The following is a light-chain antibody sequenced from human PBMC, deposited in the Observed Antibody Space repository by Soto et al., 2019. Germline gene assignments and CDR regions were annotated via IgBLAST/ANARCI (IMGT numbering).Light chain of an antibody. Sequence: IVLTQSPATLSLSPGERATLSCGASQSVSRNYLAWYQQKPGLAPRLLIYDAPSRATGIPDRFSGSGSGTDFTLTISRLEPEDFAVYYCQQYGSSPPELTFGGGTKVEIK. V-gene: IGKV3D-20*01. CDR2: DAP. CDR1: QSVSRNY. CDR3: QQYGSSPPELT. J-gene: IGKJ4*01.